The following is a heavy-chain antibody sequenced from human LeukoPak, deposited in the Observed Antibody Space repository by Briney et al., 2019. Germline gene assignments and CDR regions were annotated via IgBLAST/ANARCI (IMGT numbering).Heavy chain of an antibody. CDR1: GGSFSGYY. CDR2: INHSGST. V-gene: IGHV4-34*01. Sequence: SETLSLTCAVYGGSFSGYYWSWLRQPPGKGLEWIGEINHSGSTNYNPSLKSRVTISVDTSKNQFSLKLSSVTAADTAVYYCARVEWITMVRGVRAFDIWGQGTMVTVSS. CDR3: ARVEWITMVRGVRAFDI. J-gene: IGHJ3*02. D-gene: IGHD3-10*01.